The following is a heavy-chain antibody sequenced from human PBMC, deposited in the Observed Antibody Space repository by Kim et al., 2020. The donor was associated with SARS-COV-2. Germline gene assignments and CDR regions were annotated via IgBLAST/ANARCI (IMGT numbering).Heavy chain of an antibody. J-gene: IGHJ4*02. CDR1: GYIFPNYW. V-gene: IGHV5-51*01. CDR2: IYPGDSDT. D-gene: IGHD2-8*01. Sequence: GESLKISCKGSGYIFPNYWIGWVRQMPGKGLEWMGIIYPGDSDTRYSPSFQGPVTISADKSSNTAYLQWSRLKASDTALYYGARRFPVYENYDDWGQGTLVAVS. CDR3: ARRFPVYENYDD.